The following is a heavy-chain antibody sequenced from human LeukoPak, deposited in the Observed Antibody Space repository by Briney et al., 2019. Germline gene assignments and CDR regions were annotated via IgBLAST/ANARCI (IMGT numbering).Heavy chain of an antibody. D-gene: IGHD3-3*01. CDR3: ARAEERFLEWLLFDY. J-gene: IGHJ4*02. V-gene: IGHV1-69*01. Sequence: ASVKVSCKASGGTFSSYAISWVRQAPGQGLEWMGGIIPIFGTANYAQKFQGRVTITADESTSTAYMELSSLRSEDTAVYYCARAEERFLEWLLFDYWSQGTLVTVSS. CDR2: IIPIFGTA. CDR1: GGTFSSYA.